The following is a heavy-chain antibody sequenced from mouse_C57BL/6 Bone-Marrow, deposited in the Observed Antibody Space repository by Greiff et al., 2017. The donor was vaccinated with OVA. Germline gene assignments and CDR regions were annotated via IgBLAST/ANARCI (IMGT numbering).Heavy chain of an antibody. CDR1: GFNIKDDY. V-gene: IGHV14-4*01. D-gene: IGHD1-1*01. J-gene: IGHJ2*01. CDR2: IDPENGDT. Sequence: VQLQQSGAELVRPGASVKLSCTASGFNIKDDYMHWVKQRPELGLEWIGWIDPENGDTEYASKFQGKATITADTSSNTAYLQLSSLTSEDTAVYYCTTPLITTGGYFDYWGQGTTLTVSS. CDR3: TTPLITTGGYFDY.